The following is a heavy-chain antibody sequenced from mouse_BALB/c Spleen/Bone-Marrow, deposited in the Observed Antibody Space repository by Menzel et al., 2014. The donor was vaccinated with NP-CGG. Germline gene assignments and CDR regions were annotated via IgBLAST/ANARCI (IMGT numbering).Heavy chain of an antibody. D-gene: IGHD1-1*02. CDR1: GYTLTSYW. V-gene: IGHV1-5*01. CDR2: IYPGISDT. CDR3: TRSGNAMDY. J-gene: IGHJ4*01. Sequence: EVQGVESGTVLARPGASVKMSCKASGYTLTSYWMHWVKQRPGQGLEWIGAIYPGISDTSYNQKFKGKAKLTAVTSTSTAYMELSSLTNEDSAVYYCTRSGNAMDYWGQGTSVTVSS.